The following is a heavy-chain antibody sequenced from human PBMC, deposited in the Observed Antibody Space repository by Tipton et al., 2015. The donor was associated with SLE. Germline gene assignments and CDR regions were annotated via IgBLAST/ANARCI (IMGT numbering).Heavy chain of an antibody. CDR3: ARTQYTFGGVIAPFDY. D-gene: IGHD3-16*02. CDR2: INHSGTT. J-gene: IGHJ4*02. V-gene: IGHV4-34*01. Sequence: TLSLTCGVYGGSFSGYYWSWVRQPPGKGLEWIGEINHSGTTNYNPSLKSRVTISVDTSKNQFSLKLSSVTAADTAVYYCARTQYTFGGVIAPFDYWGQGTLVTVSS. CDR1: GGSFSGYY.